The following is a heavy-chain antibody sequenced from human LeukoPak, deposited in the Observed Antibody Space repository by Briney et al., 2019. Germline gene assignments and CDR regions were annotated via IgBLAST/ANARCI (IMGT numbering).Heavy chain of an antibody. J-gene: IGHJ6*02. D-gene: IGHD6-13*01. CDR3: ATRSEGIAAAGTNGMDV. Sequence: SETLSLTCAVYGGSFSGYYWSWLRQPPGKGLEWIGEINHSGSTNYNPSLKSRVTISVDTSKNQFSLKLSSVTAADTAVYYCATRSEGIAAAGTNGMDVWGQGTTVTVSS. V-gene: IGHV4-34*01. CDR2: INHSGST. CDR1: GGSFSGYY.